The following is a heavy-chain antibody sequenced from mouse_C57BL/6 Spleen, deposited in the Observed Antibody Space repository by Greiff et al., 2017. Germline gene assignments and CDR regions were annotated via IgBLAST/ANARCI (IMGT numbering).Heavy chain of an antibody. CDR3: ARMDWAFDY. Sequence: VQLQQSGPGLVQPSQSLSITCTVSGFSLTSYGVHWVRQSPGKGLEWLGVIWSGGSTDYNAAFISRLSISKDNSKSQVFFKMNSLQADDTAIYYCARMDWAFDYWGQGTTLTVSS. V-gene: IGHV2-2*01. J-gene: IGHJ2*01. CDR1: GFSLTSYG. CDR2: IWSGGST. D-gene: IGHD4-1*01.